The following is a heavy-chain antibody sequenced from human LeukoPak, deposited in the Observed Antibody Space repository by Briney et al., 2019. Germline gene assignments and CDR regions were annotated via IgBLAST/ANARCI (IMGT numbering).Heavy chain of an antibody. CDR2: IYYSGST. V-gene: IGHV4-59*08. J-gene: IGHJ4*02. D-gene: IGHD6-13*01. Sequence: SETLSLTCTVSGGSISSYYWSWIRQPPGKGLEWIGYIYYSGSTSYNPSLKSRVTISVDTSKNQFSLKLSSVTAADTAVYYCARQRNKGYSYYFDYWGQGTLVTVSS. CDR1: GGSISSYY. CDR3: ARQRNKGYSYYFDY.